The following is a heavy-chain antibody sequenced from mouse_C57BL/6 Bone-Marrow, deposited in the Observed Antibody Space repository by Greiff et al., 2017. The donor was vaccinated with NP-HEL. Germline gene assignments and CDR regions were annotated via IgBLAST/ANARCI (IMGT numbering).Heavy chain of an antibody. CDR1: GYTFTSYW. J-gene: IGHJ2*01. CDR3: ARPYYSKYYFDY. V-gene: IGHV1-64*01. CDR2: IHPNSGST. D-gene: IGHD2-5*01. Sequence: VQLQQPGAELVKPGASVKLSCKASGYTFTSYWMHWVKQRPGQGLEWIGMIHPNSGSTNYNEKFKSKATLTVDKSSSTAYKQLSSLTSEDSAVYYCARPYYSKYYFDYWGQGTTLTVSS.